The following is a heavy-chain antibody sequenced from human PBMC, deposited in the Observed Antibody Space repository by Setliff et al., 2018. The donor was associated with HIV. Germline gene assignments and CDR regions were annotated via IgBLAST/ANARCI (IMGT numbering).Heavy chain of an antibody. CDR2: ISSYNDNT. J-gene: IGHJ2*01. CDR1: GYTFTSYG. Sequence: ASVMVSCKASGYTFTSYGISWVRQAPGHGLEWMGWISSYNDNTKYAQKLQGRVTLTTDTSTSTAYLELSSLRSDDAAVYYCARVRRDFYNFWSGYYVHWYFDLWGRGTLVTVSS. CDR3: ARVRRDFYNFWSGYYVHWYFDL. V-gene: IGHV1-18*01. D-gene: IGHD3-3*01.